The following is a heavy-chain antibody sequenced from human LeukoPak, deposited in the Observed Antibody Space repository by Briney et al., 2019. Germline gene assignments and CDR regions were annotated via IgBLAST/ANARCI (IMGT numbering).Heavy chain of an antibody. J-gene: IGHJ4*02. Sequence: GGSLRLSCAASGFTFSSYAMHWVRQAPGKVLERVAVISYDGSNKYYADSVKGRFTISRDNSKNTLYLQMNSLRAEDTAVYYCARDRGDGYNYFDCWGQGTLVTVSS. V-gene: IGHV3-30-3*01. CDR1: GFTFSSYA. CDR2: ISYDGSNK. CDR3: ARDRGDGYNYFDC. D-gene: IGHD5-24*01.